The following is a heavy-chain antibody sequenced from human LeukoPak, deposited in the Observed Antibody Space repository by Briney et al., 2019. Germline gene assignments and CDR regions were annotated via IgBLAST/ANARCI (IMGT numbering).Heavy chain of an antibody. CDR2: IYTSGST. D-gene: IGHD3-10*01. V-gene: IGHV4-4*07. J-gene: IGHJ5*02. Sequence: PSETLSLTCTVSGGSINSYYWSWIRQPAGKGLEWIGRIYTSGSTNYNPSLKSRVTMSVDTSENQFSLKLSSVTAADTAVYYCARDHRYYGSGSLRITNNWFDPWGQGTLVTVSS. CDR3: ARDHRYYGSGSLRITNNWFDP. CDR1: GGSINSYY.